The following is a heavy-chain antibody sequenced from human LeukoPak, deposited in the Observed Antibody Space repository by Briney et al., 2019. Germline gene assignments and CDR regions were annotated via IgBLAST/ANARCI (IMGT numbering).Heavy chain of an antibody. D-gene: IGHD6-13*01. J-gene: IGHJ4*02. CDR3: ARVSSIEQLDFDY. V-gene: IGHV1-2*02. Sequence: GASVKVSCKASGYTFTSYDINWVRQATGQGLEWMGWINPNSGGTNYAQKFQGRVTMTRDTSISTAYMELSRLRSDDTAVYYCARVSSIEQLDFDYWGQGTLVTVSS. CDR1: GYTFTSYD. CDR2: INPNSGGT.